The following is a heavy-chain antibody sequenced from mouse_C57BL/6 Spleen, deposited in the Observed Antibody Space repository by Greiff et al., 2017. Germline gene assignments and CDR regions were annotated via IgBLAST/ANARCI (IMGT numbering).Heavy chain of an antibody. D-gene: IGHD1-1*01. J-gene: IGHJ1*03. CDR2: IWRGGST. CDR1: GFSFTSYG. Sequence: VQLQQSGPGLVQPSQSLSITCTVSGFSFTSYGVHWVRQSPGKGLEWLGVIWRGGSTDYNAAFMSRLSITKDNSKSQVFFKMNSLQADDTAIYYCAKNYGRSYWYFDVWGTGTTVTVSS. CDR3: AKNYGRSYWYFDV. V-gene: IGHV2-5*01.